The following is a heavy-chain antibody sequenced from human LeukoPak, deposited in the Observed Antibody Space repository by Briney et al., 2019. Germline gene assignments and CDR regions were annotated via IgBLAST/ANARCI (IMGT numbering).Heavy chain of an antibody. Sequence: SETLSLTCTVSGGSISSGDYYWSWIRQPPGKGLEWIGYIYYSGSTYYNPSLKSRVTISVDTSKNQFSLKLSSVTAADTAVYYCARGFGSSSWYYYNSRLFDYWGQGTLVTVSS. CDR2: IYYSGST. V-gene: IGHV4-30-4*08. D-gene: IGHD6-13*01. CDR1: GGSISSGDYY. CDR3: ARGFGSSSWYYYNSRLFDY. J-gene: IGHJ4*02.